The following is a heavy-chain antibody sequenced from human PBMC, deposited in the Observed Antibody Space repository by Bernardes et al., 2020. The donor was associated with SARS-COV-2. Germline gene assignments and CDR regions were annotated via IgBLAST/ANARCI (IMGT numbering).Heavy chain of an antibody. CDR3: ARDPTIVAAGHFDY. CDR1: GFTFGDYW. CDR2: IKQDGSEI. Sequence: GGSLRLPCAASGFTFGDYWMSWVRQAPGKGLEWVANIKQDGSEIHYVDSVKGRFTISRDNAKNSLYLQMNSLRADDTAMYYCARDPTIVAAGHFDYWGQGTLVTVSS. D-gene: IGHD6-13*01. J-gene: IGHJ4*02. V-gene: IGHV3-7*03.